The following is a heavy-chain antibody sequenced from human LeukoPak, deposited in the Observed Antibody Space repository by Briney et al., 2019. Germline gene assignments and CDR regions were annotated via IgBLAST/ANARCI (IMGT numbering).Heavy chain of an antibody. CDR3: ARGVALPWYYYDSSGYSNFDY. Sequence: ASVKVSCKASGYTFTSYDINWVRQAPGQGLEWMGWMNPNSGNTGYAQKFQGRVTMTRNTSISTAYMELSSLRSEDTAVYYCARGVALPWYYYDSSGYSNFDYWGQGTLVTVSS. V-gene: IGHV1-8*01. J-gene: IGHJ4*02. CDR1: GYTFTSYD. D-gene: IGHD3-22*01. CDR2: MNPNSGNT.